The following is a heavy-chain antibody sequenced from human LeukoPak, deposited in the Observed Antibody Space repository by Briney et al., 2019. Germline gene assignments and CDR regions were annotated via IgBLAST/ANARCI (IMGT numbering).Heavy chain of an antibody. V-gene: IGHV3-23*01. Sequence: LAGGSLRLSCVVSGFTFSNYAMTWVRQAPGKGLEWVSAISGSGGSTYYADSVKGRFTISRDNAKNSLYLQMNSLRAEDTAVYYCATRPYYDILTGYYNPLFDYWGQGTLVTVSS. CDR2: ISGSGGST. CDR3: ATRPYYDILTGYYNPLFDY. D-gene: IGHD3-9*01. J-gene: IGHJ4*02. CDR1: GFTFSNYA.